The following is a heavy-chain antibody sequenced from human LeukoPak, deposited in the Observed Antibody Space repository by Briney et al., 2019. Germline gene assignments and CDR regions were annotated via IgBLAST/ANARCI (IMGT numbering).Heavy chain of an antibody. J-gene: IGHJ4*02. D-gene: IGHD6-19*01. CDR3: ARFIYRSGWYCFDY. CDR1: GFSLNTTTVG. CDR2: IYWDDDK. V-gene: IGHV2-5*02. Sequence: SGPTLVKPTQTLTLTCTFSGFSLNTTTVGVGWIRQPPGKALEWLAIIYWDDDKRYSPSLKSRLTITKDTSKNQVVLTMTNMDPVDTATYYCARFIYRSGWYCFDYWGRGTLVTVSS.